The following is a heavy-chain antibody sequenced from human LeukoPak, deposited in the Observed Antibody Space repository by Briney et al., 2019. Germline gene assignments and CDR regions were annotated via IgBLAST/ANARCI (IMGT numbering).Heavy chain of an antibody. CDR1: GFTVSSNH. V-gene: IGHV3-53*01. Sequence: GGSLRLSCAASGFTVSSNHMSWVRQAPGKGLEWVSVIYSGGSTDYADFVKGRFTISRDNLKNTLYLQMNSLRAEDTAVYYCVRGPAGYNWGQGTLVTFSS. D-gene: IGHD1-1*01. J-gene: IGHJ4*02. CDR2: IYSGGST. CDR3: VRGPAGYN.